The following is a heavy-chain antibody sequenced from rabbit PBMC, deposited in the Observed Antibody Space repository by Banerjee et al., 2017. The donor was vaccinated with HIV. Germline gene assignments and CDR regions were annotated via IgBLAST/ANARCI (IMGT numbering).Heavy chain of an antibody. J-gene: IGHJ4*01. V-gene: IGHV1S45*01. Sequence: QEQLVESGGDLVKPGASLTLTCTASGFSFSSSYWICWVRQAPGRGLEWIACIDVSKSGSTYYATWAKGRFTISKISSTTVTLQMTSLTAADTATYFCARDLAGVIGWNFNLWGPGTLVTVS. CDR2: IDVSKSGST. CDR1: GFSFSSSYW. CDR3: ARDLAGVIGWNFNL. D-gene: IGHD4-1*01.